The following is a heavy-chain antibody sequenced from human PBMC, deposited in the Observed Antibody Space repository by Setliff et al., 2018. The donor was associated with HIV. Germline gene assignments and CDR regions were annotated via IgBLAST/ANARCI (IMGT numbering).Heavy chain of an antibody. CDR2: IRYDGSYR. J-gene: IGHJ3*02. CDR3: AKMHTAMDPDTFDI. V-gene: IGHV3-30*02. CDR1: GFTFISYG. Sequence: PGGSLRLSCAVSGFTFISYGMYWVRQAPGKGLEWVAFIRYDGSYRHYVDSVKGRFTISRDNSKNTMFLQMNSLRVEDTAIYYCAKMHTAMDPDTFDIWGQGTMVT. D-gene: IGHD5-18*01.